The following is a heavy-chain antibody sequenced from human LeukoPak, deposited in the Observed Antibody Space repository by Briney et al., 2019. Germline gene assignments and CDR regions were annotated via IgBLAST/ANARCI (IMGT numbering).Heavy chain of an antibody. CDR1: GFTFSSYA. Sequence: PGGSLRLSCAASGFTFSSYAMHWFRQAPGKGLEWVAVISYDGSNKYYADSVKGRFTISRDNSKNTLYLQMNSLRAEDTAVYYCARHTLPPSHNWFDPWGQGTLVTVSS. CDR2: ISYDGSNK. V-gene: IGHV3-30-3*01. D-gene: IGHD2-2*02. J-gene: IGHJ5*02. CDR3: ARHTLPPSHNWFDP.